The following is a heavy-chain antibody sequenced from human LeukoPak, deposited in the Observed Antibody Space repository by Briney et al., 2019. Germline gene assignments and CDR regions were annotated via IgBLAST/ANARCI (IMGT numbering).Heavy chain of an antibody. CDR3: ARDLRGRGYSSGWYELDAFGI. V-gene: IGHV1-46*03. CDR2: INPSGGST. Sequence: GASVKVSCKASGYTFTSYYMHWVRQAPGQGLEWMGIINPSGGSTSYAQKFQGRVTMTRDTSASTVYMELSSLRSEDTAVYYCARDLRGRGYSSGWYELDAFGIWGQGTMVPVSS. D-gene: IGHD6-19*01. CDR1: GYTFTSYY. J-gene: IGHJ3*02.